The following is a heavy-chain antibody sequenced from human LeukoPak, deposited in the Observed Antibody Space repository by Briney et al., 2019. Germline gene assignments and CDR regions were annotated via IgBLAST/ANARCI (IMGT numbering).Heavy chain of an antibody. D-gene: IGHD2-2*01. CDR3: ARHLRGIVVVPAAMPYYFDY. V-gene: IGHV4-39*01. CDR1: GGSISSSSYY. Sequence: SETLSLTCTVSGGSISSSSYYWGWIRQPPGKGLEWIGGIYYSGSTYYNPSLKSRVTISVDTSKNQFSLKLSSVTAADTAVYYCARHLRGIVVVPAAMPYYFDYWGQGTLVTVSS. J-gene: IGHJ4*02. CDR2: IYYSGST.